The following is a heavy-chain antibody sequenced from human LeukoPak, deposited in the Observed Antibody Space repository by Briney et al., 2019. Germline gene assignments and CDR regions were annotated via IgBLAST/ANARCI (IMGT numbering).Heavy chain of an antibody. V-gene: IGHV1-69*05. CDR3: ATSQRTSGRYGNAFDI. Sequence: ASVKVSCKASGGTFSSYAISWVRQAPGQGLEWMGGIIPIFGTANYAQKFQGRVTITTDESTSTAYMELSSLRSEDMALYYCATSQRTSGRYGNAFDIWGQGTMVTVSS. CDR1: GGTFSSYA. CDR2: IIPIFGTA. J-gene: IGHJ3*02. D-gene: IGHD6-19*01.